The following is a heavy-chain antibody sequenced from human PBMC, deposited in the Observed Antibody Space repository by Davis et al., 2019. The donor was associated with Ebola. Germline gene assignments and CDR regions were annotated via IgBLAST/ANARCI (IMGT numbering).Heavy chain of an antibody. CDR2: INSDGSST. Sequence: PGESLKISCAASGFTFSSYWMHWVRQAPGKGLVWVSRINSDGSSTSYADSVKGRFTISRDNAKNTLYLQMNSLRAEDTAVYYCARKMGGSYLYYGMDVWGQGTTVTVSS. CDR1: GFTFSSYW. V-gene: IGHV3-74*01. CDR3: ARKMGGSYLYYGMDV. J-gene: IGHJ6*02. D-gene: IGHD1-26*01.